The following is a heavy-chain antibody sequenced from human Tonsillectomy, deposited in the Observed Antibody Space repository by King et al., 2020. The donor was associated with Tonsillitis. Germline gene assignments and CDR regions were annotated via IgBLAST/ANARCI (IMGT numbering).Heavy chain of an antibody. D-gene: IGHD3-22*01. CDR3: ARARYDSSGYANYYFDY. Sequence: VQLVESGGGLVQPGGSLSLSCATSGFSFSAHYMDWVRKAPGKGLEGVGGTGNKANSYTAEYAASVKGRSTISRDDSKNSLHLQMNSLKTEDTAVYYCARARYDSSGYANYYFDYWGQGTLVTVSS. CDR1: GFSFSAHY. CDR2: TGNKANSYTA. J-gene: IGHJ4*02. V-gene: IGHV3-72*01.